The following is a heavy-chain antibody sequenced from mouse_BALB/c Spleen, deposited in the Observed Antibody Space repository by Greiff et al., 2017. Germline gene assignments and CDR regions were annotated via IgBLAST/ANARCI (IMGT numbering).Heavy chain of an antibody. CDR1: GFNIKDTS. Sequence: VQLQQSGAELVKPGASVKLSCTASGFNIKDTSMHWVKQRPEQGLEWIGRIDPANGNTKYDPKFQGKATITADTSSNTAYLQFSSLTSEDTAVYYCAREGVATDYAMDDWGQGTSVTVSS. D-gene: IGHD1-1*01. CDR3: AREGVATDYAMDD. J-gene: IGHJ4*01. V-gene: IGHV14-3*02. CDR2: IDPANGNT.